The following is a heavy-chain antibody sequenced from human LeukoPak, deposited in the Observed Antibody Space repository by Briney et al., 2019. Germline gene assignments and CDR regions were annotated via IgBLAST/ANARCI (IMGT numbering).Heavy chain of an antibody. J-gene: IGHJ5*02. CDR3: ARRNYGDYFFIDP. CDR2: IYYSGST. CDR1: GGSISSSSYY. V-gene: IGHV4-39*01. Sequence: SETLSLTCTVSGGSISSSSYYWGWLRQPPGKGLEWIGSIYYSGSTYYNPSLKSRVTISVDTSKNQCSLKLSSVTAADTAVYYCARRNYGDYFFIDPWGQGTLVTVSS. D-gene: IGHD4-17*01.